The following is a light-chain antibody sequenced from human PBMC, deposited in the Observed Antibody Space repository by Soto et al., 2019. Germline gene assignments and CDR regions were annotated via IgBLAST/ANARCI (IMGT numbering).Light chain of an antibody. J-gene: IGKJ1*01. CDR2: AAS. Sequence: DLQMTPSPSSLSVSVGDRVTITCRASQDIGSSLGWFQQKPGKAPKSLIYAASTLQVGVPSRFSSSVSGTDFILTISSLQPEDFATNYCQQYNSYPRTFGQGTKVEIK. CDR3: QQYNSYPRT. V-gene: IGKV1-16*01. CDR1: QDIGSS.